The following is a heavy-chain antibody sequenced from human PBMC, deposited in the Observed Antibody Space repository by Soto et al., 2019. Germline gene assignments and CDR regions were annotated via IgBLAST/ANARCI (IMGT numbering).Heavy chain of an antibody. CDR1: GGSISSYY. CDR2: INHSGST. D-gene: IGHD2-15*01. J-gene: IGHJ2*01. V-gene: IGHV4-34*01. Sequence: SETLSLTCTVSGGSISSYYWSWIRQPPGKGLEWIGEINHSGSTNYNPSLKSRVTISADTSKNQFSLQLSSVTAADTAVYYCVSKLGSCTGGSCNWYFDLWGRGTLVTVSS. CDR3: VSKLGSCTGGSCNWYFDL.